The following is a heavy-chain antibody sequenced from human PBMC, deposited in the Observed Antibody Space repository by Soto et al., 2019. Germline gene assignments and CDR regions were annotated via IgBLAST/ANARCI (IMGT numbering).Heavy chain of an antibody. Sequence: SETLSLTCTVSGGSVSSGSYYWSWIRQPPGKGLEWIGYIYYSGSTNYNPSLKSRVTISVDTSKNQFSLKLSSVTAADTAVYYCAREAYYDSSGYYFDYWGQGTLVTVSS. D-gene: IGHD3-22*01. J-gene: IGHJ4*02. CDR3: AREAYYDSSGYYFDY. CDR1: GGSVSSGSYY. CDR2: IYYSGST. V-gene: IGHV4-61*01.